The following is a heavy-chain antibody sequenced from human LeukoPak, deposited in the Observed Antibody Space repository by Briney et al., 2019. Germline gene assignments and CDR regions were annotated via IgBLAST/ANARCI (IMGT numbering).Heavy chain of an antibody. CDR1: GGSISSYY. J-gene: IGHJ3*02. CDR2: IYYSGST. Sequence: SETLSLTCTVSGGSISSYYWSWIRQPPGKGLEWIGYIYYSGSTNYNPSLKSRVTISVDTSKNQFSLKLSSVTAADTAVYYCARDPMAGTFRAFDIWGQGTMVTVSS. CDR3: ARDPMAGTFRAFDI. V-gene: IGHV4-59*12. D-gene: IGHD6-19*01.